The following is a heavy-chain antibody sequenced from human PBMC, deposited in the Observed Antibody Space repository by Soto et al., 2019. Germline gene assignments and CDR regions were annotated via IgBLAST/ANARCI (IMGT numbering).Heavy chain of an antibody. Sequence: QVQLVESGGGVVQPGRSLRLSCAASGFTFSDYVVHWVRQAPGKGLEWVAFIWDDGSNKSYADSVKGRFTISRDNSKSALYLHMNSLRAEVTAVYYCARGAYDYGDCLDYWGQGALVTVSS. D-gene: IGHD4-17*01. V-gene: IGHV3-33*01. CDR3: ARGAYDYGDCLDY. J-gene: IGHJ4*02. CDR1: GFTFSDYV. CDR2: IWDDGSNK.